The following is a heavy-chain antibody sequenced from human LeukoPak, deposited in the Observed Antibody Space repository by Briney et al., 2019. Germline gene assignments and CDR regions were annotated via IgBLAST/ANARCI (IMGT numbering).Heavy chain of an antibody. V-gene: IGHV1-46*01. Sequence: GASVKISCKASGYTFTTYYMHWVRQAPGQGLEWMGIINPSGVGTNYAQEFQSRVTMTRDTSTSTVYMDLNNLRSDDTAVYYCARGNPTNYGAYLNYFDYWGQGTLVTFTS. CDR3: ARGNPTNYGAYLNYFDY. J-gene: IGHJ4*02. CDR1: GYTFTTYY. CDR2: INPSGVGT. D-gene: IGHD4-17*01.